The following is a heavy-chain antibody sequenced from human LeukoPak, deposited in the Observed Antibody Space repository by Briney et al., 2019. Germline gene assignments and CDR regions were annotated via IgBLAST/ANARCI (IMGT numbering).Heavy chain of an antibody. CDR1: GFTFSSYS. CDR2: ISSSSSYI. D-gene: IGHD3-16*01. Sequence: GGSLRLSCAASGFTFSSYSMNWVRQAPGKGLEWVSSISSSSSYIYYADSVKGRFTISRDNAKNSLYLQMNSLRAEDTAVYYCAMGQLPLGDFDYWGQGTLVTVSS. J-gene: IGHJ4*02. V-gene: IGHV3-21*01. CDR3: AMGQLPLGDFDY.